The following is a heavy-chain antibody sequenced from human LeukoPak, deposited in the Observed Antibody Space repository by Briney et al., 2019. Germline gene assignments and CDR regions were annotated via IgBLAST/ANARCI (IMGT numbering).Heavy chain of an antibody. CDR3: AKGGGLDAFDI. CDR1: GFTFSGSA. CDR2: ISGSGGST. Sequence: GGSLKLSCAASGFTFSGSAIHWVRQAPGKGLEWVSAISGSGGSTYYADSVKGRFTISRDNSKNTLYLQMNSLRAEDTAVYYCAKGGGLDAFDIWGQGTMVTVSS. V-gene: IGHV3-23*01. J-gene: IGHJ3*02. D-gene: IGHD3-16*01.